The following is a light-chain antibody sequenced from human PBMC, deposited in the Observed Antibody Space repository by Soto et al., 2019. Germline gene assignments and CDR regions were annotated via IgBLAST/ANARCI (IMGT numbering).Light chain of an antibody. J-gene: IGKJ1*01. V-gene: IGKV3D-15*01. CDR2: GAY. Sequence: EIVMTQSPAPLSVSPGETASLSCRSSQSAGNFLAWYQQKPGQAPRLLISGAYSRAAGISDKFSGSGSGTDFTLTISSLQPEDFATYYCQQSYSTPPWTFGQGTKVDIK. CDR3: QQSYSTPPWT. CDR1: QSAGNF.